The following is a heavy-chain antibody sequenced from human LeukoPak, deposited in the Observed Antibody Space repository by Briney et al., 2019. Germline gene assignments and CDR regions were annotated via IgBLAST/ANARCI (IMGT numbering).Heavy chain of an antibody. CDR1: GLGFSTYW. Sequence: GGSLRLSCAASGLGFSTYWMSWVRQAPGKGLEWVANIRPDGSEKYSVDSVKGRFTISRDNAKNSLYLQMNSLRAEDTAVYYCATHHGFRRDYWGQGTLVTVSS. CDR3: ATHHGFRRDY. CDR2: IRPDGSEK. D-gene: IGHD1-14*01. J-gene: IGHJ4*02. V-gene: IGHV3-7*01.